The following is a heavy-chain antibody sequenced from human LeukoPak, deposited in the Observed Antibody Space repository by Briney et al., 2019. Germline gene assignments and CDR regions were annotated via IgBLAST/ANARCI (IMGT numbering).Heavy chain of an antibody. D-gene: IGHD2-21*02. CDR2: ISRSGSTK. V-gene: IGHV3-11*01. CDR3: ARGGDCGGDCLPRAFDI. CDR1: GFTFSDYN. J-gene: IGHJ3*02. Sequence: GGSLRLSCAASGFTFSDYNMRWIRQAPGKGLEWVSSISRSGSTKYYADSVKGRFTISRDNAKNSLYLQMNSLRAEDTALYYCARGGDCGGDCLPRAFDIWGQGTMVTVSS.